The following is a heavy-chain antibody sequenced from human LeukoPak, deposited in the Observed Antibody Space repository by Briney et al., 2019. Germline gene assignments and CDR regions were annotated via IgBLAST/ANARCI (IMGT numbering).Heavy chain of an antibody. Sequence: GGSLRLSCAASGFTVSSNYMSWVRQAPGKGLEWVSVIYSGGSAYYADSVKGRFTISRDNSKNTLYLQMNSLRAEDTAVYYCARERSGYKYYFDYWGQGTLVTVSS. J-gene: IGHJ4*02. D-gene: IGHD3-3*01. V-gene: IGHV3-66*01. CDR3: ARERSGYKYYFDY. CDR2: IYSGGSA. CDR1: GFTVSSNY.